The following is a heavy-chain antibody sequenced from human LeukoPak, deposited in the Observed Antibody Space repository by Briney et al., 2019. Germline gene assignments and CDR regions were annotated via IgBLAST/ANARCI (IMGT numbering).Heavy chain of an antibody. CDR2: ISWNSGDI. D-gene: IGHD7-27*01. CDR1: GFTFDDYA. V-gene: IGHV3-9*01. J-gene: IGHJ4*02. Sequence: GRSLRLSCAASGFTFDDYAMHWVRQAPGKGLEWVSGISWNSGDIGYADSVKGRFTISRDNAKNSLYLQMNSLRAEDTAVYYCARGILGTFDWGQGTLVTVSS. CDR3: ARGILGTFD.